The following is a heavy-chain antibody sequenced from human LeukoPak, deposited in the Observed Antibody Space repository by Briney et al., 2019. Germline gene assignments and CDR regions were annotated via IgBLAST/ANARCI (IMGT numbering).Heavy chain of an antibody. CDR1: GGTFSSYA. CDR3: ASPSSRVGYKYVPGAFDI. CDR2: IIPIFGTA. D-gene: IGHD2-2*01. J-gene: IGHJ3*02. Sequence: SVKVSCKGSGGTFSSYAISWVRQAPGQGLEWMGGIIPIFGTANYAQKFQGRVTITTDESTSTAYMELSSLRSEDTAVYYCASPSSRVGYKYVPGAFDIWGQGTMVTVSS. V-gene: IGHV1-69*05.